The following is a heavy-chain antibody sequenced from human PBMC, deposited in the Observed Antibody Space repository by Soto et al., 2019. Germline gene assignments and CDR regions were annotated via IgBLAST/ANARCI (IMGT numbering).Heavy chain of an antibody. D-gene: IGHD2-8*01. J-gene: IGHJ4*02. CDR3: AREYCTDGGCYGPDF. V-gene: IGHV1-18*01. CDR2: ITASNGET. Sequence: ASVKVSCKASGYTFSTYGISWVRQAPGQGLEWMGWITASNGETKHAQKFQGRVTMTADTSTNTAYMELRSLTSDDTAVYYCAREYCTDGGCYGPDFWGQGTLVTVSS. CDR1: GYTFSTYG.